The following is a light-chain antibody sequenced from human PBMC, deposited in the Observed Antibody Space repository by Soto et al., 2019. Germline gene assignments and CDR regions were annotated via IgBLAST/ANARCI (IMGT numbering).Light chain of an antibody. V-gene: IGKV3-20*01. CDR2: GAS. CDR1: QSVSNNY. J-gene: IGKJ1*01. Sequence: EIVLTQSPGTLSLSPGERATLSCRASQSVSNNYLAWYQQKPGQAPRRLIFGASGRATGIPDRFSGSGSGTDFTLTISRLELEDFAVYYCQQYGTSQTFCHGTKVDIK. CDR3: QQYGTSQT.